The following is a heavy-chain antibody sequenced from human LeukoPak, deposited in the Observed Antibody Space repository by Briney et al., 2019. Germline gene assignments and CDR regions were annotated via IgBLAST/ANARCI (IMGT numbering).Heavy chain of an antibody. CDR2: ISRSGSNT. CDR3: ARQDSGSSPYYYYHGMDV. Sequence: GGSLRLSCAASGFTFSSYWMHWVRQAPGKGLEWVSYISRSGSNTYYADSVKGRFTISRDNSKNSLYLQMNSLRVEDTAVYYCARQDSGSSPYYYYHGMDVWGQGTTVTVSS. V-gene: IGHV3-21*04. D-gene: IGHD1-26*01. CDR1: GFTFSSYW. J-gene: IGHJ6*02.